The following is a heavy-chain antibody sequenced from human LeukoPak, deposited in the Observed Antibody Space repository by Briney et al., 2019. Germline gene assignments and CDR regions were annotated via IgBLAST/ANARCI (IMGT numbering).Heavy chain of an antibody. CDR2: INHSGGT. CDR1: GGSFSGYF. D-gene: IGHD6-19*01. CDR3: ARDSSGWSDY. V-gene: IGHV4-34*01. Sequence: PSETLSLTCAVYGGSFSGYFWRWLRQPPGKGLEWIGEINHSGGTNYNPSLKSRVTISVDTSKNQFSLRLSSVTAADTAVYYCARDSSGWSDYWGQGTLVTVSS. J-gene: IGHJ4*02.